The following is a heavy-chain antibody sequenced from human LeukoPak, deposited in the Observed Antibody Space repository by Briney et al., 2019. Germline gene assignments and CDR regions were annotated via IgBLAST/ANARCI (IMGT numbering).Heavy chain of an antibody. V-gene: IGHV1-24*01. J-gene: IGHJ4*02. CDR2: FDPEDGET. Sequence: ASVKVSCKVSGYTLTEISMHWVRQAPGKGLEWMGGFDPEDGETNNAQKFQGRVTMTEDTSTDTAYMDVSRQRSEDTAVYYFSTNWVVGGVTFDYWGQGTLVTVSS. CDR3: STNWVVGGVTFDY. D-gene: IGHD3-10*01. CDR1: GYTLTEIS.